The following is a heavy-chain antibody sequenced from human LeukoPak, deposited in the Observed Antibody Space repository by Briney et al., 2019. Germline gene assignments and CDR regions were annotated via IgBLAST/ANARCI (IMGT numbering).Heavy chain of an antibody. CDR2: INHNGST. D-gene: IGHD3-10*01. CDR1: GWSFSGYY. Sequence: SETLSLTCAVYGWSFSGYYLSWIRQPPGKGLEWMGEINHNGSTNYNPSLKSRVTISVDTSKNQFSLKLSSVTAADTAVYYCASSPVDDSYYGSGSYNYWGQGTLVTVSS. CDR3: ASSPVDDSYYGSGSYNY. J-gene: IGHJ4*02. V-gene: IGHV4-34*01.